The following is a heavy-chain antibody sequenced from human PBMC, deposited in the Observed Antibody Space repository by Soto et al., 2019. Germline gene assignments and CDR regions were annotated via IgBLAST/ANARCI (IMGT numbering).Heavy chain of an antibody. D-gene: IGHD6-19*01. CDR2: INSDGSVQ. CDR3: ARDGGWLALSP. J-gene: IGHJ5*02. Sequence: EVLLVESGGGLVQPGGSLRLSCAASGFTFTSHWMTWVRQAPGKGLEWVANINSDGSVQQYVDSVKGRFTISRDNAKNSVYLQMTSLTAEDTAIFYCARDGGWLALSPWGQGTLVTVSS. CDR1: GFTFTSHW. V-gene: IGHV3-7*03.